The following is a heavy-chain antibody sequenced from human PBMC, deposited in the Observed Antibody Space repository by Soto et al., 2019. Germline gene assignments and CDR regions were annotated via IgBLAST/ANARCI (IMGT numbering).Heavy chain of an antibody. Sequence: TLSLTCTVSGGSVSSGVYYWSWIRQHPGKGLEWIGYIFYSGSTYYNPSLKSRVTISVDTSKSQFSLKLSSVTAADTAVYYCARGGGSPYHNNEFDFWGQGTQVTVSS. CDR1: GGSVSSGVYY. CDR2: IFYSGST. V-gene: IGHV4-31*03. CDR3: ARGGGSPYHNNEFDF. J-gene: IGHJ4*02. D-gene: IGHD1-1*01.